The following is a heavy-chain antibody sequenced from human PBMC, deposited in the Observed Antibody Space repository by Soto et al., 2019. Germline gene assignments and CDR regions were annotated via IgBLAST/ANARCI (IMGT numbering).Heavy chain of an antibody. V-gene: IGHV1-69*13. Sequence: QVRLVQSGAEVKKPGSSVKVSCKASGGTFSNHAINWVRQAPGQGPEWMGVIILPFGTPNYAQRFQGRVTXXAXXSMTTAYMELNGLRSEDTAVYYCARGPDSAGYIDDWGQGSLVTVSS. CDR1: GGTFSNHA. CDR3: ARGPDSAGYIDD. CDR2: IILPFGTP. J-gene: IGHJ4*02. D-gene: IGHD2-15*01.